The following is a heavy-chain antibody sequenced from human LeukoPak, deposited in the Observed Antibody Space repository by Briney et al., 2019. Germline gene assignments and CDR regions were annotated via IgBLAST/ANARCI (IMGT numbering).Heavy chain of an antibody. CDR1: GGSISSYY. V-gene: IGHV4-4*07. CDR2: IYTSGST. Sequence: SETLSLTCTVSGGSISSYYWSWIRQPAGKGLKWIGRIYTSGSTNYNPSLKSRVTMSVDTSKNQFSLKLSSVTAADTAVYYCARHDPIVVVPAADTDDAFDIWGQGTMVTVSS. CDR3: ARHDPIVVVPAADTDDAFDI. J-gene: IGHJ3*02. D-gene: IGHD2-2*01.